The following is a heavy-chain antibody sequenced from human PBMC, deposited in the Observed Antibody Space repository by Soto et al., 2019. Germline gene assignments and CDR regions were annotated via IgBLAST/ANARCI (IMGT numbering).Heavy chain of an antibody. CDR1: GGTFSSYA. J-gene: IGHJ5*02. CDR2: IIPIFGTA. CDR3: ARGRRDCSGGSCYSNFDP. V-gene: IGHV1-69*13. D-gene: IGHD2-15*01. Sequence: ASVKVYCKASGGTFSSYAISWVRQAPGQGLEWMGGIIPIFGTANYAQKFQGRVTITADESTSTAYMELSSLRSEDTAVYYCARGRRDCSGGSCYSNFDPWGQGTLVTVSS.